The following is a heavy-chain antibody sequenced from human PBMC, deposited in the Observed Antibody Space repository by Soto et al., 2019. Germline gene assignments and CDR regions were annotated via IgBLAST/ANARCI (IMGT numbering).Heavy chain of an antibody. CDR1: GGSVNNADYF. J-gene: IGHJ6*02. CDR3: ARDADYGGSRGGMDV. D-gene: IGHD4-17*01. V-gene: IGHV4-31*03. CDR2: IYYSGST. Sequence: QVRLEESGPGLVKPSETLSLICSVSGGSVNNADYFWSWIRHHPENGLEWIGYIYYSGSTRYNPSFKTRATLSIDTSNNQFSLRLNSVTFADTAVYFCARDADYGGSRGGMDVWGRGTTVTVSS.